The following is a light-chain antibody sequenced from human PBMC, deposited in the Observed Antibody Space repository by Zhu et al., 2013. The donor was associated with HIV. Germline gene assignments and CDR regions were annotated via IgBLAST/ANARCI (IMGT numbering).Light chain of an antibody. Sequence: IQMTQSPSSLSASVGNTVTITCRASHDIKYYLAWFQQTPGKAPKLLIYAASSLQSGVPSRFSGSGSGTDFTLTISSLEPEDFAVYYCQQRSNWLFTFGPGTKVDIK. CDR3: QQRSNWLFT. J-gene: IGKJ3*01. CDR1: HDIKYY. V-gene: IGKV1-6*02. CDR2: AAS.